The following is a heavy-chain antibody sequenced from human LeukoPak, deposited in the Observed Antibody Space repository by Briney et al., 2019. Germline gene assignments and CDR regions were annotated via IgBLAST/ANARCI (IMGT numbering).Heavy chain of an antibody. CDR1: GFTFSSYA. J-gene: IGHJ4*02. D-gene: IGHD6-19*01. CDR3: LTDPASGWPTLDY. CDR2: ISSNGGST. V-gene: IGHV3-64D*09. Sequence: PGGSLRLSCSASGFTFSSYAMHWVRQAPGKRLEYVSAISSNGGSTYYADSVKGRFTISRDNSKNTLYLQMSSLRAEDTAVYYCLTDPASGWPTLDYWGQGTLVTVSS.